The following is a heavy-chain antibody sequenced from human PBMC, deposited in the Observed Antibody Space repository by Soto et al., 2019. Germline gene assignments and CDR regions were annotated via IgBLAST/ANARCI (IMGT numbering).Heavy chain of an antibody. D-gene: IGHD2-15*01. J-gene: IGHJ3*01. CDR2: IYYNGDT. Sequence: QLQLQESGPGLVKPAETLSLKCSVSGGSVSSGNYFWGWIRQPPGKGLEWIGNIYYNGDTYYTPSLKRRVTLSVDTDHNQFSLRLTSVTAADTAVYCCASRLIDICNQGHALDFWGEGTLVTVSS. CDR3: ASRLIDICNQGHALDF. V-gene: IGHV4-39*01. CDR1: GGSVSSGNYF.